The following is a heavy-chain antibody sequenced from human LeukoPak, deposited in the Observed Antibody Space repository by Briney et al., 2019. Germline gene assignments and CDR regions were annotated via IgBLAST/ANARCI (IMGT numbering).Heavy chain of an antibody. V-gene: IGHV3-23*01. J-gene: IGHJ4*02. CDR2: LSGSGSST. D-gene: IGHD2/OR15-2a*01. CDR1: GFTFTNYS. Sequence: GGSLRLSCAASGFTFTNYSMSWVRQAPGKGLECVSALSGSGSSTYYADSVKGRFTISRDNSKNTLYLQMNSLRAEDTAVYYCAKGVNLNRYISDYWGQRTLVTVSS. CDR3: AKGVNLNRYISDY.